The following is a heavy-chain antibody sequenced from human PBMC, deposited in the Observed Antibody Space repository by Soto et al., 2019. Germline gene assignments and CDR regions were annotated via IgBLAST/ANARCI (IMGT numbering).Heavy chain of an antibody. CDR2: ISSTGMKQ. CDR1: GFSFSDYS. D-gene: IGHD3-22*01. V-gene: IGHV3-30*04. Sequence: VQLVESGEGVVQPGRSLSLSCAASGFSFSDYSMHWVRQAPGKGLEWVASISSTGMKQYYGDSVKGRLTISRDTSKNTLYLQMSSLRVEDTAVYYCARESWYSDSSGNYYSNYFDSWGQGTLVTVSS. CDR3: ARESWYSDSSGNYYSNYFDS. J-gene: IGHJ4*02.